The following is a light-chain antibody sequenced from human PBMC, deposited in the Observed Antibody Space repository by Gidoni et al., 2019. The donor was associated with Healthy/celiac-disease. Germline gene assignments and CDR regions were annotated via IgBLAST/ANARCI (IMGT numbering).Light chain of an antibody. V-gene: IGKV3-20*01. J-gene: IGKJ1*01. CDR1: QSVSRSY. Sequence: IVLTQSPGTLSLSPGERATLPCRASQSVSRSYLAWYQQKPGQAPRLLIYGASSRATGIPDRFSGSGSGTDFTLTISRLEPEDFAVYYCQQYGSSPQTFGQGTKVEIK. CDR2: GAS. CDR3: QQYGSSPQT.